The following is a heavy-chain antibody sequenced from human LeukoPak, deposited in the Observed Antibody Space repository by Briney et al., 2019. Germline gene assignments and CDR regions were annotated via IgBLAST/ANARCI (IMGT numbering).Heavy chain of an antibody. Sequence: GGSLRLSCAASGFTFSDYYMSWIRQAPGKGPEWVSYISSSGSTIYYADSVKGRFTISRDNAKNSLYLQMNSLRAEDTAVYYCASSPRRYYYYYGMDVWGQGTTVTVSS. V-gene: IGHV3-11*01. J-gene: IGHJ6*02. CDR2: ISSSGSTI. CDR3: ASSPRRYYYYYGMDV. CDR1: GFTFSDYY.